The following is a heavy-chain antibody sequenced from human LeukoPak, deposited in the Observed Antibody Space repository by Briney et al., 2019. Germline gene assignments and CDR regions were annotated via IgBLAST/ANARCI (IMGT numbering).Heavy chain of an antibody. D-gene: IGHD4-11*01. V-gene: IGHV4-34*01. CDR2: IYYSGST. Sequence: SETLSLTCAVYGGSFSGYYWSWIRQPPGKGLEWIGSIYYSGSTYYNPSLKSRVTISVDTSKNQFSLKLSSVTAADTAVYYCASLHRGYYSNDFFDYWGQGTLVTVSS. CDR3: ASLHRGYYSNDFFDY. CDR1: GGSFSGYY. J-gene: IGHJ4*02.